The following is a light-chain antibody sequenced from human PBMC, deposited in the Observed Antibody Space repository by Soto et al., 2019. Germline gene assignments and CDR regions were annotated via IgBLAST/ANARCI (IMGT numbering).Light chain of an antibody. CDR1: QGVSSSY. CDR3: QQYGSSLYT. Sequence: EIVLTQSPGTLSLSPGERATLSCRASQGVSSSYLAWYQLKPGQAPRLLIYVASSRATGIPDRFSGSGSGTDFTLTISRLEPEDSAVYYCQQYGSSLYTFGQGTKLEIK. J-gene: IGKJ2*01. CDR2: VAS. V-gene: IGKV3-20*01.